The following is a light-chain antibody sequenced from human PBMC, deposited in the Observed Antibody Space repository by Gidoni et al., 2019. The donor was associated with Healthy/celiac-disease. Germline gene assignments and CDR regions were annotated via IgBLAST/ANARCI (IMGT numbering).Light chain of an antibody. CDR3: QQRSNWPPEVT. J-gene: IGKJ3*01. CDR2: DAS. CDR1: QSVSSY. Sequence: EIVLTQSPATLSLSPGDRATLSCRASQSVSSYLAWDQQKPGQAPRLLIYDASNRATGIPARFSGSGSGTDFTLTISSLEPEDFAVYYCQQRSNWPPEVTFGPGTKVEIK. V-gene: IGKV3-11*01.